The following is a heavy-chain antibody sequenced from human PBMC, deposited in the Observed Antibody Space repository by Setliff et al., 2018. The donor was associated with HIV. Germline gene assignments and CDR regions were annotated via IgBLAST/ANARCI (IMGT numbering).Heavy chain of an antibody. J-gene: IGHJ4*02. Sequence: GGSLRLSCAASGFTFSSYTMNWVRQAPGKGLEWVSCISGSSSYTNYADSLKGRFTISRDNAKNSLYLQMNSLRAEDTAVYYCARDAVAGYFDYWGQGTLVTVSS. D-gene: IGHD6-19*01. CDR2: ISGSSSYT. CDR3: ARDAVAGYFDY. V-gene: IGHV3-21*01. CDR1: GFTFSSYT.